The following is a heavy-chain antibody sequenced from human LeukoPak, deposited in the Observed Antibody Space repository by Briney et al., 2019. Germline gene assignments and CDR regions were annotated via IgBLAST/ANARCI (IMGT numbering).Heavy chain of an antibody. V-gene: IGHV4-34*01. CDR1: GGSFSGYY. J-gene: IGHJ4*02. D-gene: IGHD3-3*01. CDR3: ERGQAYYDFWSGHSSPDY. CDR2: INHSGST. Sequence: PSETLSLTCAVYGGSFSGYYWSWIRQPPGKGLEWIGEINHSGSTNYNPSLKSRVTISVDTSENQFSLKLSSVTAADTAVYYCERGQAYYDFWSGHSSPDYWGQGTLVTVSS.